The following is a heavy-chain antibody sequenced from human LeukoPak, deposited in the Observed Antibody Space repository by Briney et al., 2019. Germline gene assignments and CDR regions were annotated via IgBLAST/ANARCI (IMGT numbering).Heavy chain of an antibody. Sequence: GGSLRLSCAASGFTFSSYAMSWVRQAPGKGPEWVSDISGSGGSTYYADSVKGRFTISRDNSKNTLYLQMNRLRAEDTAVYYCAKRGLAAALFRWGQGTLVTVSS. V-gene: IGHV3-23*01. CDR1: GFTFSSYA. CDR3: AKRGLAAALFR. CDR2: ISGSGGST. D-gene: IGHD6-13*01. J-gene: IGHJ4*02.